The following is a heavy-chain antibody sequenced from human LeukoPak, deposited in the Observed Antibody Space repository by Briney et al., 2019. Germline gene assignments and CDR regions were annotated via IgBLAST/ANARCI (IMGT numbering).Heavy chain of an antibody. CDR2: IKRDGSEK. CDR3: ARDKVVGATYLDY. J-gene: IGHJ4*02. D-gene: IGHD1-26*01. V-gene: IGHV3-7*01. CDR1: GFTLSSYW. Sequence: PGGSLRLSCAASGFTLSSYWMSWVRQAPGEGRGWVANIKRDGSEKYYVDSVKGRFTISRDNAKNSLYLQMNSLRAEDTSVYYCARDKVVGATYLDYWGQGTLVTVSS.